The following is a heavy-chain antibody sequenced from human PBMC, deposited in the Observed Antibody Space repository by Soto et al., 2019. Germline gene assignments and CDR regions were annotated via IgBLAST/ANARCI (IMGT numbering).Heavy chain of an antibody. CDR3: ARGYPPENFDY. J-gene: IGHJ4*02. Sequence: GGSLRLSCAASGFTFSSYSMNWVRQAPGKGLEWVSSISSSSSYIYYADSVKGRFTISRDNAKNSLYLQMSSLRAEDTAVYYCARGYPPENFDYWGQGTLVTVSS. CDR2: ISSSSSYI. V-gene: IGHV3-21*01. D-gene: IGHD1-1*01. CDR1: GFTFSSYS.